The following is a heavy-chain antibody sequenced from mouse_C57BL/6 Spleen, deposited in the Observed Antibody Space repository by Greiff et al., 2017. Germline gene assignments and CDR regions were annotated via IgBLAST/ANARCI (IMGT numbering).Heavy chain of an antibody. Sequence: EVHLVESGGGLVKPGGSLKLSCAASGFTFSDYGMHWVRQAPEKGLEWVAYISSGSSTIYYADTVKGRFTISRDNAKNALFLQMTSLRSEDTAMYYCARRGFTTVVAYYAMDYWGQGTSVTVSS. CDR2: ISSGSSTI. CDR3: ARRGFTTVVAYYAMDY. CDR1: GFTFSDYG. V-gene: IGHV5-17*01. D-gene: IGHD1-1*01. J-gene: IGHJ4*01.